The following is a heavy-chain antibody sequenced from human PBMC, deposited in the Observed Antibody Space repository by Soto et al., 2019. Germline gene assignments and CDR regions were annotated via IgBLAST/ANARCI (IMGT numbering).Heavy chain of an antibody. Sequence: EVQLVESGGGLVQPGGSLRLSCAASGFTFSSYWMLWVRQTPGKGLVWVSRIKYTGSTTDYADSVKGRFTISRDNAKNTLYLQMSNLRAEDTAVYYCARGLLNLYGMDVWGQGTTVTVSS. CDR2: IKYTGSTT. J-gene: IGHJ6*02. CDR3: ARGLLNLYGMDV. CDR1: GFTFSSYW. D-gene: IGHD2-15*01. V-gene: IGHV3-74*01.